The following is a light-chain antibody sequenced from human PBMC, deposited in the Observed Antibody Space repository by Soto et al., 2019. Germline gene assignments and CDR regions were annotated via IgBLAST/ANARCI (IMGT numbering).Light chain of an antibody. V-gene: IGKV3-20*01. Sequence: EIVLTQSPGTLSLSPGERATLSCRASQSLTSTYLAWYQQKPGQAPRLLIYDASTRATGIPDRFSGSGSGTDFTLSISRLEPEDFAVYYCQHYERSPPSYPFGQGTKLEIK. CDR3: QHYERSPPSYP. CDR2: DAS. CDR1: QSLTSTY. J-gene: IGKJ2*01.